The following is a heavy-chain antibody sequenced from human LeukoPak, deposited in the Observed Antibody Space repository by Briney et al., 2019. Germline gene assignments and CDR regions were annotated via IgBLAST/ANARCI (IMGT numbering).Heavy chain of an antibody. V-gene: IGHV4-34*01. D-gene: IGHD6-19*01. CDR3: ARGFRRLES. J-gene: IGHJ4*02. Sequence: SETLSLTCAVYGGSFSGYYWSWIRQPPGKGLEWIGEINHSGSTNYNPSPKSRVPISVDTSKNQFSLKLSSVTAADTAVYYCARGFRRLESWGQGTLVTVSS. CDR1: GGSFSGYY. CDR2: INHSGST.